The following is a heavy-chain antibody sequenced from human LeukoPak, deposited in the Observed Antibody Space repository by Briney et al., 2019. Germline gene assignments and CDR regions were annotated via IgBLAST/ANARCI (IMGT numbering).Heavy chain of an antibody. CDR1: GFTFSSYA. D-gene: IGHD6-19*01. CDR3: AKDRIAVAAATPDY. V-gene: IGHV3-23*01. CDR2: IGGSGGST. Sequence: PGGSLRLSCAASGFTFSSYAMSWVRQAPGQGLEWVSGIGGSGGSTYYADSVKGRFTISRDNSKNTMYMQMSSLRAEDTAVYYCAKDRIAVAAATPDYWGQGALVTVSS. J-gene: IGHJ4*02.